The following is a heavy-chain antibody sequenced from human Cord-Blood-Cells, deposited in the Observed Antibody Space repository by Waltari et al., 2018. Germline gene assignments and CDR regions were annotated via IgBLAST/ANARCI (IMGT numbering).Heavy chain of an antibody. J-gene: IGHJ4*02. D-gene: IGHD6-13*01. CDR3: ARGWEQQLTPFDY. V-gene: IGHV1-69*06. CDR2: IIPIFGTA. Sequence: QVQLVQSGAEVKKPGSSVEVSCQASGGTFSSYAMSWVRQAPGQGLEWMGGIIPIFGTANYAQKFQGRVTITADKSTSTAYMELSSLRSEDTAVYYCARGWEQQLTPFDYWGQGTLVTVSS. CDR1: GGTFSSYA.